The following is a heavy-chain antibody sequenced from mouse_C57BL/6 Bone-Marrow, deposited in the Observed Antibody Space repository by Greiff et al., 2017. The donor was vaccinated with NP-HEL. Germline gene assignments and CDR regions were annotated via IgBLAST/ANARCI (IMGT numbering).Heavy chain of an antibody. V-gene: IGHV5-9-1*02. CDR2: ISSGGDYI. Sequence: EVMLVESGEGLVKPGGSLKLSCAASGFTFSSSAMSWVRQTPEKRLEWVAYISSGGDYIYYADTVKGRFTISRDNARNTLYLQMSSLKSEDTAMYYCTRYSNYVAYWGQGTLVTVSA. D-gene: IGHD2-5*01. J-gene: IGHJ3*01. CDR1: GFTFSSSA. CDR3: TRYSNYVAY.